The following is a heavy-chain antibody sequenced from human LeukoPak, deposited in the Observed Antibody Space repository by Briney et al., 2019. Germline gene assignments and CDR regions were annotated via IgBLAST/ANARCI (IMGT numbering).Heavy chain of an antibody. CDR3: ARDLRYYDSSGYYYPLGY. Sequence: GASVKVSCKASGYTFTSYYMHWVQQAPGQGLEWMGIINPSGGSTSYAQKFQGRVTMTRDTSTSTVYMELSSLRSEDTAVYYCARDLRYYDSSGYYYPLGYWGQGTLVTVSS. CDR2: INPSGGST. V-gene: IGHV1-46*01. D-gene: IGHD3-22*01. J-gene: IGHJ4*02. CDR1: GYTFTSYY.